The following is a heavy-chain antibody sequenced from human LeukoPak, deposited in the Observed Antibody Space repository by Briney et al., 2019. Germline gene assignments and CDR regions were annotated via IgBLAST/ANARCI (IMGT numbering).Heavy chain of an antibody. D-gene: IGHD3-16*01. Sequence: ASVKVSCKAFGYTFTGYYMHWVRQAPGQGLEWMGRINPNSGGTNYAQKFQGRVTMTRDTSISTAYMELSRLRSDDTAVYYCARDLGQGGDDAFDIWGQGTMVTVSS. V-gene: IGHV1-2*06. J-gene: IGHJ3*02. CDR2: INPNSGGT. CDR1: GYTFTGYY. CDR3: ARDLGQGGDDAFDI.